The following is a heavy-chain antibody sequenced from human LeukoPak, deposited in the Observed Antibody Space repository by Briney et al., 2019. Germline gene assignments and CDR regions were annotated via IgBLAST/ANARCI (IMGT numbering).Heavy chain of an antibody. V-gene: IGHV3-48*01. CDR1: GFSLSAFG. CDR3: VTDWPVW. Sequence: GGSLRLSCAVSGFSLSAFGVHWARQAPGKGLEWVSYISDRSTNIYYADSVKARFTISRDNAKNSLFLQMNSLRAEDTAVYFCVTDWPVWWGQGTLVTVSS. J-gene: IGHJ4*02. D-gene: IGHD3-16*01. CDR2: ISDRSTNI.